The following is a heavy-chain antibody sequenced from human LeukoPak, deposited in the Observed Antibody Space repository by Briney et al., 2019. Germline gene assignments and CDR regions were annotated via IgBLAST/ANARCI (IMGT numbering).Heavy chain of an antibody. CDR2: IRYDGSNK. V-gene: IGHV3-30*02. J-gene: IGHJ4*02. CDR3: GSSGGSYFDY. D-gene: IGHD1-26*01. Sequence: PGGSLRLSCAASGFTFSSYGMHWVRQAPGKGLEWVAFIRYDGSNKYYADSVKGRFTISRDNSKNTLYLQMNSLRAEDTAVYYCGSSGGSYFDYWGQGTLVTVSS. CDR1: GFTFSSYG.